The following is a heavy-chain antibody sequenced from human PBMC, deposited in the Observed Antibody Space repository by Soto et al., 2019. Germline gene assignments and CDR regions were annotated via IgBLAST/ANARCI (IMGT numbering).Heavy chain of an antibody. D-gene: IGHD3-10*01. CDR2: IDPSDSYT. CDR3: AVDVRRITMVRGVITPLDGMDV. Sequence: GESLKIYCKGSGNSFTSYRISWVSQLPGHGVEWMGRIDPSDSYTNYSPSFQGHVTISADKSISTAYLQWSSLKASDTAMYYCAVDVRRITMVRGVITPLDGMDVWGQGTTVTVSS. V-gene: IGHV5-10-1*01. CDR1: GNSFTSYR. J-gene: IGHJ6*02.